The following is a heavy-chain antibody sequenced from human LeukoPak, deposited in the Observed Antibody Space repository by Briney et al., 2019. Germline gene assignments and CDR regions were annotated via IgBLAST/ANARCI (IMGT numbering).Heavy chain of an antibody. J-gene: IGHJ4*02. CDR3: ARSVPTSPLFGELILDY. D-gene: IGHD3-10*01. CDR2: IYYSGST. V-gene: IGHV4-39*01. CDR1: GGSISSSSYY. Sequence: SETLSLTCTVSGGSISSSSYYWGWIRQPPGKGLEWIGSIYYSGSTYYNPSLKSRVTISVDTSKNQFSLKLSSVTAADTAVYYCARSVPTSPLFGELILDYWGQGTLVTVSS.